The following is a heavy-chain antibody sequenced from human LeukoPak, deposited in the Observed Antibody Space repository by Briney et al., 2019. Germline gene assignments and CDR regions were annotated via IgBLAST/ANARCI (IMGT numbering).Heavy chain of an antibody. CDR1: GFTFSSYG. Sequence: GGSLRLSCAASGFTFSSYGMHWVRQAPGKGLEWVAVISYDGSNKYYADSVKGRFTISRDNSKNTLYLQMNSLRAEDTAVYYCAREQLDLYYFDYWGQGTLVTVSS. D-gene: IGHD3/OR15-3a*01. CDR2: ISYDGSNK. J-gene: IGHJ4*02. CDR3: AREQLDLYYFDY. V-gene: IGHV3-30*03.